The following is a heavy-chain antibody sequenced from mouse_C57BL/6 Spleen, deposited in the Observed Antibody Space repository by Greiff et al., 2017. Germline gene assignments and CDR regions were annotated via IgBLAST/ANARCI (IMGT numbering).Heavy chain of an antibody. CDR1: GFTFSDYG. Sequence: EVKLVESGGGLVKPGGSLKLSCAASGFTFSDYGMHWVRQAPEKGLEWVAYISSGSSTIYYADTVKGRFTISRDNAKNTLFLQMTSLGSEDTAMYYCARHWDVDYAMDYWGQGTSVTVSS. D-gene: IGHD4-1*01. J-gene: IGHJ4*01. V-gene: IGHV5-17*01. CDR3: ARHWDVDYAMDY. CDR2: ISSGSSTI.